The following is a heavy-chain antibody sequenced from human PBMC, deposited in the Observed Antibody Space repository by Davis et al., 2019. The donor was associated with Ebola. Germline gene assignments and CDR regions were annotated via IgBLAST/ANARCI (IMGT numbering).Heavy chain of an antibody. CDR3: ARDAYYDSSGYSWYYGMDV. D-gene: IGHD3-22*01. Sequence: AASVKVSCKASGYTFTSYYMHWVRQAPGQGLEWMGIINPSGGSTSYAQKFQGRVTMTRDTSTSTVYMELSSLRSEDTAVYYCARDAYYDSSGYSWYYGMDVWGQGTTVTVSS. CDR1: GYTFTSYY. V-gene: IGHV1-46*01. CDR2: INPSGGST. J-gene: IGHJ6*02.